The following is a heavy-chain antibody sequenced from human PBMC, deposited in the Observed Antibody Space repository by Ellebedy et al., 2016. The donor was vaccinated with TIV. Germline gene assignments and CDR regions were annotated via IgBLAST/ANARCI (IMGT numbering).Heavy chain of an antibody. J-gene: IGHJ6*02. CDR1: GGTFSSYA. V-gene: IGHV1-69*13. CDR2: IIPIFGTA. Sequence: SVKVSCXASGGTFSSYAISWVRQAPGQGLEWMGGIIPIFGTANYAQKFQGRVTITADESTSTAYMELSSLRSEDTAVYYCARDELINPYYYDSSGTYYYYYGMDVWGQGTTVTVSS. D-gene: IGHD3-22*01. CDR3: ARDELINPYYYDSSGTYYYYYGMDV.